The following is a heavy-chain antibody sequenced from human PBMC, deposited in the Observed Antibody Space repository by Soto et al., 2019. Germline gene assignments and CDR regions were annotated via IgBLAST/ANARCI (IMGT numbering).Heavy chain of an antibody. J-gene: IGHJ5*02. CDR3: ARGARPRYCSSTSCYPFDPWVDP. Sequence: ASVKVSCKASGYTFTSYDINWVRQATGQGLEWMGWMNPNSGNTGYAQKFQGRVTMTRNTSISTAYMELSSLRSEDTAVYYCARGARPRYCSSTSCYPFDPWVDPWGQGTLVTVSS. D-gene: IGHD2-2*01. CDR2: MNPNSGNT. CDR1: GYTFTSYD. V-gene: IGHV1-8*01.